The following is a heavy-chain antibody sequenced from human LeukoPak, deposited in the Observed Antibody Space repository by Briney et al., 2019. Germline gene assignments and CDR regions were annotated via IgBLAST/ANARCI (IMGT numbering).Heavy chain of an antibody. Sequence: GGSLRLSCAASGFTFSTSAMHWVRQAPGKGLEGVAVISSDGSNKYYADSVKGRFTISRDNSKNTLYLQMNSLRAEDTAVYYCAKPKGGQQLGDAFDIWGQGTMVTVSS. CDR1: GFTFSTSA. D-gene: IGHD6-13*01. CDR3: AKPKGGQQLGDAFDI. J-gene: IGHJ3*02. V-gene: IGHV3-30-3*02. CDR2: ISSDGSNK.